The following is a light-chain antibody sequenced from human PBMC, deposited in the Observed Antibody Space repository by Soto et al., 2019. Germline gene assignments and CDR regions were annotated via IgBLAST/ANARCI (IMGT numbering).Light chain of an antibody. CDR1: SSDVGGYNY. J-gene: IGLJ7*01. V-gene: IGLV2-14*01. CDR2: EVS. CDR3: SSYTSSSTLAV. Sequence: QSALTQPASVSGSPGQSITISCTGTSSDVGGYNYVSWYQQHPGKAPKLMIYEVSNRPSGVSNRFSGSKSGNTASLTISGLPAEYEADYYCSSYTSSSTLAVFGGGTQLTVL.